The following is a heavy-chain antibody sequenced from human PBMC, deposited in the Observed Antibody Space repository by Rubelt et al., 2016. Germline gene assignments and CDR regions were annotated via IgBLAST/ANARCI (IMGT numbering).Heavy chain of an antibody. D-gene: IGHD2-2*01. CDR2: INPNSGGM. V-gene: IGHV1-2*02. CDR3: ARGGENIVVPY. J-gene: IGHJ4*02. Sequence: QVQLVQSGAEVKKPGASVKVSCKASGYTFTGYYMHWVRPAPGQGLEWMGWINPNSGGMNYSQKFQGRVTMTRDTSISTAYMELSRLRSDDTAVYYCARGGENIVVPYWGQGTLVTVSS. CDR1: GYTFTGYY.